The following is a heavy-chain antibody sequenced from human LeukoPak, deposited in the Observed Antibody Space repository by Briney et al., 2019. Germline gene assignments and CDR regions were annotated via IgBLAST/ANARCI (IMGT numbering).Heavy chain of an antibody. J-gene: IGHJ4*02. Sequence: ASVKVPCKASGYTFTSYAMNWVRQAPGQGLEWMGWINTNTGNPTYAQGFTGRFVFSLDTSVSTAYLQISSLKAEDTAVYYCARVLYSGYDYAGFDYWGQGTLVTVSS. CDR3: ARVLYSGYDYAGFDY. CDR2: INTNTGNP. D-gene: IGHD5-12*01. V-gene: IGHV7-4-1*02. CDR1: GYTFTSYA.